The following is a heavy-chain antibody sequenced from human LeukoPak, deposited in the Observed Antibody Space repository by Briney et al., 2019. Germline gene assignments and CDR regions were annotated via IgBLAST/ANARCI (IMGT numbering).Heavy chain of an antibody. CDR2: INHSGST. D-gene: IGHD5-12*01. J-gene: IGHJ4*02. CDR3: ARGLVDIVATTNPRVGARERPFDY. V-gene: IGHV4-34*01. Sequence: PSETLSLTCAVYGGSFSGYYWSWIRQPPGKGLEWIGEINHSGSTNYNPSLKSRVTISVDTSKNQFSLKLSSVTAADTAVYYCARGLVDIVATTNPRVGARERPFDYWGQGTLVTVSS. CDR1: GGSFSGYY.